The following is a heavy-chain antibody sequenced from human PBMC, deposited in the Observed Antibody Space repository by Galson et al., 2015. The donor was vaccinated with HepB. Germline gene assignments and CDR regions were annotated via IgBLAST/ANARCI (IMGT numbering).Heavy chain of an antibody. CDR3: ARLGDLSGYSSL. CDR2: IRSKASCHAT. D-gene: IGHD2-15*01. CDR1: RFTFSGSA. J-gene: IGHJ4*02. Sequence: SLRLSCAASRFTFSGSAIHWVRHASGKGLDWVGRIRSKASCHATAYDASLKGRFTISRDDSKNTAYLHMNSLKTEDTAVYYCARLGDLSGYSSLWGQGTLVTVSS. V-gene: IGHV3-73*01.